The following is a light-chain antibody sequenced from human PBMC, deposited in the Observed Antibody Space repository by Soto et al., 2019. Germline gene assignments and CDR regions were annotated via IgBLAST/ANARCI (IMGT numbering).Light chain of an antibody. Sequence: QSALTQPASVSGSPGQSITISCTGTSSDVGGYNYVSWYQQHPGKAPKLMIYDVSNRPSGVSNRFSGSKSGNTASLTISGLQAEDEAGYSCSSYTSSSTFFFGTGTKVPV. CDR2: DVS. CDR1: SSDVGGYNY. J-gene: IGLJ1*01. CDR3: SSYTSSSTFF. V-gene: IGLV2-14*01.